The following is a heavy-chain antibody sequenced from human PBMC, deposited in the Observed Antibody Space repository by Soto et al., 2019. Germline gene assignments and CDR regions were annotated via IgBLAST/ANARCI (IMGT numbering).Heavy chain of an antibody. D-gene: IGHD2-2*01. J-gene: IGHJ5*02. CDR3: VRESTPTRWFDP. CDR2: INPSGGST. Sequence: QVQLVQSGAEVKKPGASVKVSCKASGYTFTSYYIHWVRQAPGQGLEWMGVINPSGGSTSYAQNFQGRVTMTRDTSTSTVYMELSSLRSEDTAVYYCVRESTPTRWFDPWGQGTLVTASS. CDR1: GYTFTSYY. V-gene: IGHV1-46*03.